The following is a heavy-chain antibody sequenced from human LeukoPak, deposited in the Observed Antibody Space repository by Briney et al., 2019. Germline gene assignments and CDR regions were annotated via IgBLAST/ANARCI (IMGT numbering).Heavy chain of an antibody. D-gene: IGHD3-10*01. J-gene: IGHJ6*03. CDR1: GGSISSSSYY. V-gene: IGHV4-39*01. CDR2: IYYSGST. CDR3: ASVRRGFGESSKYYSYYYMDV. Sequence: PSETLSLTCTVSGGSISSSSYYWGWIRQPPGKGLEWIGNIYYSGSTYCNPSLKSRVTISVDTSKIQFSLKLSAVTAADTAVYYCASVRRGFGESSKYYSYYYMDVWGNGTTVTISS.